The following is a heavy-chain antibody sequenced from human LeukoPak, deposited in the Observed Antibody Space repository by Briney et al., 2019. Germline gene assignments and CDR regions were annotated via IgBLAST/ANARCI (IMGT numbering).Heavy chain of an antibody. CDR1: GFTFDDYV. CDR3: AKDGSGVGWFDP. Sequence: GGSLRLSCAASGFTFDDYVMHWVRQAPGKGLEWVSGISWNSGSIGYADSVKGRFTISRDNAKNSLYLQMNSLRAEDTALYYCAKDGSGVGWFDPWGQGTLVTVSS. CDR2: ISWNSGSI. J-gene: IGHJ5*02. D-gene: IGHD3-10*01. V-gene: IGHV3-9*01.